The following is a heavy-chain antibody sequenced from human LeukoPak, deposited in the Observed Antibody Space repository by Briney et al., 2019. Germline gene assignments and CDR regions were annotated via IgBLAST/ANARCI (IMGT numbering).Heavy chain of an antibody. D-gene: IGHD4-17*01. V-gene: IGHV3-74*01. CDR1: VFTFSSYW. J-gene: IGHJ4*02. CDR3: ARGGYGDDDLFEY. CDR2: INTDGSST. Sequence: GGSLRLSCAASVFTFSSYWMHWVRQAPGKGLVWVSRINTDGSSTSYADSVKGRFNISRDNDRNTLYLQMNSLRAEDTAVYYCARGGYGDDDLFEYWGQGTLVTVSS.